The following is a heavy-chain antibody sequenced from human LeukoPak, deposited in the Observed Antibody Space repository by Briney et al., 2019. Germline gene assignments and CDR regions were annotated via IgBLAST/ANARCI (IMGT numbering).Heavy chain of an antibody. Sequence: GGSLSLSCAASGFTFSSYSMNWVRQAPGKGLEWASYISSSSSTIYYADSVKGPFTISRDNAKNSLYLQMNSLRAEDTAVYYCARRGRGSYSNYYYMDVWGRGTTVTVSS. D-gene: IGHD1-26*01. CDR2: ISSSSSTI. CDR1: GFTFSSYS. CDR3: ARRGRGSYSNYYYMDV. V-gene: IGHV3-48*01. J-gene: IGHJ6*03.